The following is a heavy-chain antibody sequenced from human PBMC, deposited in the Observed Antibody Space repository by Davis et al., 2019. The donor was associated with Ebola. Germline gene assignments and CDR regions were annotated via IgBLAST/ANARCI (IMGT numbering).Heavy chain of an antibody. CDR3: ARSKRCSGYSCQLEPFDS. J-gene: IGHJ4*02. CDR1: GGSIDNYD. V-gene: IGHV4-59*01. D-gene: IGHD3-22*01. Sequence: PGGSLRLSCTVSGGSIDNYDWHWIRQPPGKGLEHIAYISYSGRTRSNFSLKSRLTISLDISKNQFSLKLSSVTAADTATYYCARSKRCSGYSCQLEPFDSWGQGTQVTVSS. CDR2: ISYSGRT.